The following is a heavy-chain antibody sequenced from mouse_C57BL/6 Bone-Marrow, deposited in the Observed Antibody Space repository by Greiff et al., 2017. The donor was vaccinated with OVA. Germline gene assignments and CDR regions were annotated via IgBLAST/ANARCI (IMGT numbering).Heavy chain of an antibody. V-gene: IGHV1-59*01. D-gene: IGHD1-1*01. CDR3: ALHYYGSSYVV. CDR1: GYTFTSYW. CDR2: IDPSDSYT. Sequence: VQLQQPGAELVRPGTSVKLSCKASGYTFTSYWMHWVKQRPGQGLEWIGVIDPSDSYTNYNQKFKGKATLTVDTSSSTAYMQLSSLTSEDSAVDYCALHYYGSSYVVWGTGTTVTVSS. J-gene: IGHJ1*03.